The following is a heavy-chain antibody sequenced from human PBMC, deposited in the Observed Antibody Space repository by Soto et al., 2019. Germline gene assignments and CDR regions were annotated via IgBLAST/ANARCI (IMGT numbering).Heavy chain of an antibody. CDR1: GGTLSSFS. D-gene: IGHD5-18*01. CDR2: IIPIPGIP. V-gene: IGHV1-69*08. J-gene: IGHJ4*02. Sequence: QVQLVQSGAEVKKAGSSVKVSCKASGGTLSSFSISWVRQAPGQGLEWMGRIIPIPGIPDYAQKFQGRVTITADKSTSTAYMELTSLTSEDTAVYYCAREAGEYSWDYWGQGTLVTVS. CDR3: AREAGEYSWDY.